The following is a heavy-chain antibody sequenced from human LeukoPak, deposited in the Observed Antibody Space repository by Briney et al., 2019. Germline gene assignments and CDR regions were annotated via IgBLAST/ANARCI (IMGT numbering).Heavy chain of an antibody. D-gene: IGHD5-24*01. Sequence: ASVKVSCKASGYTFTSYYMHWVRQAPGQGLEWMGWINPNSGGTNYAQKFQGRVTMTRDTSISTAYMELSRLRSDDTAVYYCARARDGYNSDAFDIWGQGTMVTVSS. CDR2: INPNSGGT. V-gene: IGHV1-2*02. CDR3: ARARDGYNSDAFDI. J-gene: IGHJ3*02. CDR1: GYTFTSYY.